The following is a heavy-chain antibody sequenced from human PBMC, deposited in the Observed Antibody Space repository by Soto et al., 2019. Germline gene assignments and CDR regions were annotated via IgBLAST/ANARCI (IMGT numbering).Heavy chain of an antibody. Sequence: QVQLVQSGAEVKKPGASVKVSCKASGYAFTDYYMHWVRQAPGQGLEWMGWINPNSGGTNYAQKFQGWVTMNRDTSISTAYMELNSEDTAVYYCARAYSSSDDFDYWGRGTLVTVSS. CDR1: GYAFTDYY. D-gene: IGHD3-22*01. V-gene: IGHV1-2*04. CDR2: INPNSGGT. CDR3: ARAYSSSDDFDY. J-gene: IGHJ4*02.